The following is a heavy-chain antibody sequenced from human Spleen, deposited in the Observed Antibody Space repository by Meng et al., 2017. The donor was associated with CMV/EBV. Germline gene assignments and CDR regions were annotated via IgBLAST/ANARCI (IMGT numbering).Heavy chain of an antibody. Sequence: FSDYYVQWVRQAPGQGLEWLGWINPNSGGTNYAQKFQGRILMTRDTSTSTSYLQLSRLNSDDTAFYYCARSAYTAQYNDILTGPGDVWGQGTLVTVSS. CDR3: ARSAYTAQYNDILTGPGDV. CDR2: INPNSGGT. V-gene: IGHV1-2*02. J-gene: IGHJ4*02. CDR1: FSDYY. D-gene: IGHD3-9*01.